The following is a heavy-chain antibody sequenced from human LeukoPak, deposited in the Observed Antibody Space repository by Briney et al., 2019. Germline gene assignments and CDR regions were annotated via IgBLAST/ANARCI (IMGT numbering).Heavy chain of an antibody. V-gene: IGHV3-49*04. Sequence: GGSLRLSCAASGFTFTSYWMTWVRQAPGKGLEWVGFIRSKAYGGTTEYAASVKGRFTISRDDSKSIAYLQMNSLKTEDTAVYYCTRGVPRGDYFDYWGQGTLVTVSS. D-gene: IGHD3-10*01. CDR1: GFTFTSYW. CDR2: IRSKAYGGTT. CDR3: TRGVPRGDYFDY. J-gene: IGHJ4*02.